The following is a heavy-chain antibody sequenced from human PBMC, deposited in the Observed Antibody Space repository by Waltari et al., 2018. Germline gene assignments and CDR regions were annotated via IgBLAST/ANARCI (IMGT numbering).Heavy chain of an antibody. CDR1: GGSISSSSYY. J-gene: IGHJ2*01. D-gene: IGHD6-19*01. CDR2: IYYSGRT. Sequence: QLQLQESGPGLVKPSETLSLTCTVSGGSISSSSYYWGWIRQPPGKGLEWIGSIYYSGRTYYNPSLKSRVTISVDTSKNQFSLKLGSVTAADTAVYYRARNKRLAVTGRYIDLWRRGTLFTVSS. V-gene: IGHV4-39*01. CDR3: ARNKRLAVTGRYIDL.